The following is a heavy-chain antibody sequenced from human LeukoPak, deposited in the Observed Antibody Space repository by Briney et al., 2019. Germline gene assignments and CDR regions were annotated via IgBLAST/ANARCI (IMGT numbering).Heavy chain of an antibody. D-gene: IGHD5-24*01. CDR3: ARGGVMATVPFDY. J-gene: IGHJ4*02. CDR2: INPNSGGT. CDR1: GYTFTGNY. V-gene: IGHV1-2*06. Sequence: GASVKVSCMASGYTFTGNYLHWVRQAPGQGLEWMGRINPNSGGTNYAQKFQGRVTMTRDTSISTAYMELSSLRSDDTAVFYCARGGVMATVPFDYWGQGTLVTVSS.